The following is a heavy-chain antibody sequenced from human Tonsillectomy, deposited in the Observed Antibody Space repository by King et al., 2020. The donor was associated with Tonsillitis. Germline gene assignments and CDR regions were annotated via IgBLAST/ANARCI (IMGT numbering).Heavy chain of an antibody. CDR1: GFTFDDYA. J-gene: IGHJ4*02. Sequence: VQLVESGGGLVQPGRSLRLSCAASGFTFDDYAMHWVRQAPGKGLEWVSGISWNSGSIGYADSVKGRFTISRDNAKNSLYLQMNSLRAEDTALYYCAKDINYASSGSSSLFDYWGQGTLVTVSS. D-gene: IGHD3-22*01. CDR3: AKDINYASSGSSSLFDY. V-gene: IGHV3-9*01. CDR2: ISWNSGSI.